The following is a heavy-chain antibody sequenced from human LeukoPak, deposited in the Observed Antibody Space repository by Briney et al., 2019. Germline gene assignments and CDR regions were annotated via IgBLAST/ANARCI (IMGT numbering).Heavy chain of an antibody. CDR2: ISIDGGRT. CDR1: GFTFSSYA. V-gene: IGHV3-23*01. CDR3: ARKGIGSSRYQNMDV. D-gene: IGHD6-25*01. J-gene: IGHJ6*03. Sequence: PGGSLRLSCAASGFTFSSYAMSWVRQAPGKGPEWVSTISIDGGRTYYADSVKGRFTVSRDTSRNMLYLQMNSLRAEDTAVYYCARKGIGSSRYQNMDVWGKGTTVTVSS.